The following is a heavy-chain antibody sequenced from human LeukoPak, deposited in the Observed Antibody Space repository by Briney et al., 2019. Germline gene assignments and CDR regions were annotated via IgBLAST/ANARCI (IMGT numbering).Heavy chain of an antibody. CDR2: INPNSGGT. V-gene: IGHV1-2*02. CDR1: GYTFTGYY. Sequence: ASVKVSCKASGYTFTGYYMHWVRQAPGQGLEWMGWINPNSGGTNYAQKFQGRVTMTRDTSISTAYMELSSLRSEDTAVYYCARDPHYYGSGSHPDYWGQGTLVTVSS. CDR3: ARDPHYYGSGSHPDY. D-gene: IGHD3-10*01. J-gene: IGHJ4*02.